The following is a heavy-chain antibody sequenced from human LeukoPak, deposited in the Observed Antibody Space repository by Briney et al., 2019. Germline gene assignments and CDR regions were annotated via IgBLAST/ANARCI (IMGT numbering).Heavy chain of an antibody. CDR1: GYTLTELS. J-gene: IGHJ4*02. Sequence: ASVKVSCKVSGYTLTELSMHWVRQAPGKGLEWMRRFDPEDGETIYAQKFQGRVSMTADTSTDTVYMELSSLRSEDTAVYYCATEGKMVRGVYTDYWGQGTLVTVSS. V-gene: IGHV1-24*01. CDR3: ATEGKMVRGVYTDY. D-gene: IGHD3-10*01. CDR2: FDPEDGET.